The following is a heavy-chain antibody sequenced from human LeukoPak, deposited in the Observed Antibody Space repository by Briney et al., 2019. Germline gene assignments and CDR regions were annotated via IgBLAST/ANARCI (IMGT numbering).Heavy chain of an antibody. CDR3: ANPRDSSGYYEFDY. D-gene: IGHD3-22*01. Sequence: GGPLRLSCAASGFTFSSYAMSWVRQAPGKGLEWVSAISGSGGSTYYADSVKGRFTISRDNSKNTLYLQMNSLRAEDTAVYYCANPRDSSGYYEFDYWGQGTLVTVSS. CDR1: GFTFSSYA. V-gene: IGHV3-23*01. CDR2: ISGSGGST. J-gene: IGHJ4*02.